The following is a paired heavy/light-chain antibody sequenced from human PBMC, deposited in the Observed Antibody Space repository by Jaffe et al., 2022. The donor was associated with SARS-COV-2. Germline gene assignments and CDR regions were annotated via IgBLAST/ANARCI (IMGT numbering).Heavy chain of an antibody. V-gene: IGHV3-48*01. Sequence: EVQLVESGGGLVQPGGSLRLSCAASGFTLSNYNMRWLRQAPGGGLEWVSDISSNSKNLYYADSVKGRFTISRDNAKNSLYLEMNSLRGEDTAVYYCARGTMATIPNWGQGTLVTVSS. CDR3: ARGTMATIPN. CDR2: ISSNSKNL. J-gene: IGHJ4*02. CDR1: GFTLSNYN. D-gene: IGHD2-21*01.
Light chain of an antibody. V-gene: IGLV1-44*01. CDR2: DNN. J-gene: IGLJ2*01. CDR1: SANIGSNN. Sequence: QSVLTQPPSVSATPGQRVTISCSGSSANIGSNNVNWYQQLPGTAPKLLIYDNNQRPSGVPDRFSGSKSGTSASLAISGLQSEDEADYYCAAWHDSLNGPVFGGGTKLTVL. CDR3: AAWHDSLNGPV.